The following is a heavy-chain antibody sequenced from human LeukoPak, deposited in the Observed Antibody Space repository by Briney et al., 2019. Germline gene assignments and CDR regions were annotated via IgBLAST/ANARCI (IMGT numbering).Heavy chain of an antibody. D-gene: IGHD6-6*01. V-gene: IGHV3-33*01. CDR1: GFTFSSYG. J-gene: IGHJ4*02. Sequence: GRSLRLSCAASGFTFSSYGMHWVRQAPGKGLEWVAVIWYDGSNKYYADSVKGRFTISRDNSKNTLYLQMISLRAEDTAVYYCAVGIAARPVYWGQGTLVTVSS. CDR3: AVGIAARPVY. CDR2: IWYDGSNK.